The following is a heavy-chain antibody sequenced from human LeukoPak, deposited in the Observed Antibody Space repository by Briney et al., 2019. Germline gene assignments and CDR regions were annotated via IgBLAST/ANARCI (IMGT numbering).Heavy chain of an antibody. CDR2: ISSSSSYI. Sequence: GGSLRLSCAASGFTFSSYSMNWVSQAPGKGLEWVSSISSSSSYIYYADSVKGRFTISRDNAKNSLYLQMNSLRAEDTAVYYCARADELLSIDYWGQGTLVTVSS. CDR1: GFTFSSYS. V-gene: IGHV3-21*01. D-gene: IGHD3-10*01. CDR3: ARADELLSIDY. J-gene: IGHJ4*02.